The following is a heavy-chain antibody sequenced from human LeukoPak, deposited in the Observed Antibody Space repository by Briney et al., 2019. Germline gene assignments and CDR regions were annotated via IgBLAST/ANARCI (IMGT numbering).Heavy chain of an antibody. CDR2: LHSGGRT. D-gene: IGHD2-21*02. J-gene: IGHJ3*02. CDR1: GFTVSSNY. V-gene: IGHV3-66*01. Sequence: GSLRLSCAASGFTVSSNYMSWVRQAPGKGLEWVSLLHSGGRTYNADSVKGRFTIPRDNSKNTLYLQMNSLRAEDTAVYYCARENIVVVTAIRDAFDIWGQGTMVTVSS. CDR3: ARENIVVVTAIRDAFDI.